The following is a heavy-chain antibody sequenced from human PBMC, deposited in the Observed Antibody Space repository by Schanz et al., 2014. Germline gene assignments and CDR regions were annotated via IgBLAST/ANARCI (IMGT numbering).Heavy chain of an antibody. CDR3: ASGVHVSSLQKGLQF. J-gene: IGHJ1*01. Sequence: EVQLVESGGGFVQPGGSLGLSCVVSGFTVSSDHMSWVRQAPGKGLEWVSYIATSSSTRHYADSVKGRVTISRDNAKNSVSLQMRRLRVEDTAVYYCASGVHVSSLQKGLQFWGRGTLVIDSS. D-gene: IGHD3-10*01. CDR2: IATSSSTR. CDR1: GFTVSSDH. V-gene: IGHV3-48*01.